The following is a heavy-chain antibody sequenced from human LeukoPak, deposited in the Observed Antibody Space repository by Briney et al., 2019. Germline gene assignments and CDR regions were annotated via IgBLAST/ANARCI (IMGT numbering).Heavy chain of an antibody. D-gene: IGHD3-22*01. CDR1: GYTFTSYY. CDR3: ARSYESGGKLAHPDY. Sequence: ASVKVSCKASGYTFTSYYMHWVRQAPGKALEWMGIINPSGGSTSNAHKFQGRVTMTRDTSTSTVYMELSSLRSEDTAVYYCARSYESGGKLAHPDYWGQGTLVTVSS. V-gene: IGHV1-46*01. CDR2: INPSGGST. J-gene: IGHJ4*02.